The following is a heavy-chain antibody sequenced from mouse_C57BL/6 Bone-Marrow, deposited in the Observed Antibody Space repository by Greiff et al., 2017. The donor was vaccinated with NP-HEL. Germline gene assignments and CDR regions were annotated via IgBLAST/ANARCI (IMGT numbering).Heavy chain of an antibody. J-gene: IGHJ2*01. CDR1: GYTFTDYN. CDR2: INPNNGGT. CDR3: ARGIYDYGEVYFDY. V-gene: IGHV1-18*01. D-gene: IGHD2-4*01. Sequence: VQLKESGPELVKPGASVKIPCKASGYTFTDYNMDWVKQSHGKSLEWIGDINPNNGGTIYNQKFKGKATLTVDKSSSTAYMELRSLTSEDTAVYYCARGIYDYGEVYFDYWGQGTTLTVSS.